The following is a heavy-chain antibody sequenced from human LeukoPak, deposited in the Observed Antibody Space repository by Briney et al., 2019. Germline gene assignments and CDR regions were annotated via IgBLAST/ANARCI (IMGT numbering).Heavy chain of an antibody. D-gene: IGHD6-13*01. J-gene: IGHJ4*02. CDR2: ISSSSYI. CDR3: ARDRVVAAAAHFDY. Sequence: GGSLRLSCAASGFTFSSYSMNWVRQAPGKGLEWVSSISSSSYIYYADSVKGRFTISRDNAKNSLYLQMNSLRAEDTAVYYCARDRVVAAAAHFDYWGQGTLVTVSS. CDR1: GFTFSSYS. V-gene: IGHV3-21*01.